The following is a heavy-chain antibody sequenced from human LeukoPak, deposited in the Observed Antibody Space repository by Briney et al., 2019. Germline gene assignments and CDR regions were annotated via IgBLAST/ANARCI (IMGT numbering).Heavy chain of an antibody. D-gene: IGHD2/OR15-2a*01. CDR1: GFTFTNSA. CDR3: ARDVLNIVMQPPPSSYYYYMDV. Sequence: GSLRLSCAASGFTFTNSAMNWIRQPPGKGLEWIGEINHSGSTNYNPSLKSRVTISVDTSKNQFSLKLSSVTAADTAVYYCARDVLNIVMQPPPSSYYYYMDVWGKGTTVTVSS. CDR2: INHSGST. J-gene: IGHJ6*03. V-gene: IGHV4-34*01.